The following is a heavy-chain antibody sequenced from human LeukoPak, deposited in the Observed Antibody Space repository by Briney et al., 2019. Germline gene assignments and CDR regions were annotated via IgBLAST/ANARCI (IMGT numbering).Heavy chain of an antibody. CDR1: GSTFTDYY. V-gene: IGHV1-69-2*01. J-gene: IGHJ3*02. Sequence: ASVKVSCKVSGSTFTDYYMHWVQQAPGKGLEWMGLVDPEDGETIYAEKFQGRVTITADTSTDTAYMELSSLRSEDTAVYYCARIYGSGRGDAFDIWGQGTMVTVSS. CDR2: VDPEDGET. CDR3: ARIYGSGRGDAFDI. D-gene: IGHD3-10*01.